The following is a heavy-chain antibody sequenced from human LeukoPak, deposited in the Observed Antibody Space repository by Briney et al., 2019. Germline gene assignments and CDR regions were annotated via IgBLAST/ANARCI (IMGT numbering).Heavy chain of an antibody. CDR2: ISPYNGNT. J-gene: IGHJ4*02. D-gene: IGHD5-24*01. CDR1: GYTFTSYG. Sequence: ASVKVSCKASGYTFTSYGISWVRQAPGQGLEWMGWISPYNGNTNYAQKLQGRVTMTTDTSTSTAYMELRSLRSDDTAVYYCARRRDGYKDFDYWGQGTLVTVSS. V-gene: IGHV1-18*01. CDR3: ARRRDGYKDFDY.